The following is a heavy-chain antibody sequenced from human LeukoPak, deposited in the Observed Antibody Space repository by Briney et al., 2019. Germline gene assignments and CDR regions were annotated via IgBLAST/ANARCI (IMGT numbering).Heavy chain of an antibody. CDR1: GFTVSSNY. J-gene: IGHJ4*02. CDR3: ARGQYYYDSSGYHFPPHY. Sequence: GGSLRLSCAASGFTVSSNYTSWVRQAPGKGLEWVSVIYSGGSTYYADSVKGRFTISRDNSKNTLYLQMNSLRAEDTAVYYCARGQYYYDSSGYHFPPHYWGQGTLVTVSS. V-gene: IGHV3-53*01. CDR2: IYSGGST. D-gene: IGHD3-22*01.